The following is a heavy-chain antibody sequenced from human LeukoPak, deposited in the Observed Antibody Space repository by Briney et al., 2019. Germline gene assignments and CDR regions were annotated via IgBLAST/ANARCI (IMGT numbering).Heavy chain of an antibody. CDR3: ARDRIWFGEPYDY. CDR2: ISAYNGNT. J-gene: IGHJ4*02. CDR1: GYTFTSYG. Sequence: ASVKVSCKASGYTFTSYGISWVRQAPGQGLEWMGWISAYNGNTSYAQKFQGRVTMTRDTSTSTVYMELSSLRSEDTAVYYCARDRIWFGEPYDYWGQGTLVTVSS. D-gene: IGHD3-10*01. V-gene: IGHV1-18*01.